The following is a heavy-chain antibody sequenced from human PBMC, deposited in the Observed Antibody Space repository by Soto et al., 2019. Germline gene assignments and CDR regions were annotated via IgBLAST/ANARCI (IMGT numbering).Heavy chain of an antibody. V-gene: IGHV4-39*01. CDR1: GGSSSSSSYY. J-gene: IGHJ4*02. CDR2: IYYSGST. Sequence: SETLSLTCTVSGGSSSSSSYYWGWIRQPPGKGLEWIGSIYYSGSTYYNPSLKSRVTISVDTSKNQFSLKLSSVTAADTAVYYCARQKAMVRGVINYWGQGTLVTVSS. CDR3: ARQKAMVRGVINY. D-gene: IGHD3-10*01.